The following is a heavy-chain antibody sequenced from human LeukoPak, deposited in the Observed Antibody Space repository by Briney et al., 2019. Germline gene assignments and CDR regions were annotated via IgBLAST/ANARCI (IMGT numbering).Heavy chain of an antibody. D-gene: IGHD1-26*01. Sequence: PSETLSLTCTVSGVSISSGSYYWSWIRQPAGKGLEWIGRISTSGSTKYNPSLKSRVTISIDTSKNQFSLKLSSVTAADTAVYYCARDSGASDVFDIWGQGTMVTVSS. CDR1: GVSISSGSYY. J-gene: IGHJ3*02. CDR2: ISTSGST. V-gene: IGHV4-61*02. CDR3: ARDSGASDVFDI.